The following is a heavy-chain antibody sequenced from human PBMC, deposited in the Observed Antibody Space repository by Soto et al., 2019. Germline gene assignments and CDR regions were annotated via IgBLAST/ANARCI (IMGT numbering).Heavy chain of an antibody. V-gene: IGHV4-59*08. CDR1: GGNLSSYD. Sequence: SETLSVTCTVAGGNLSSYDWSWIRQPPGKGLEWIGYIYYSGSTNYNPSLKSRVTISVDTSKNQFSLKLSSVTAADTAVYYCARRYGSSFDYWGQGTLVTVSS. CDR3: ARRYGSSFDY. CDR2: IYYSGST. J-gene: IGHJ4*02. D-gene: IGHD6-13*01.